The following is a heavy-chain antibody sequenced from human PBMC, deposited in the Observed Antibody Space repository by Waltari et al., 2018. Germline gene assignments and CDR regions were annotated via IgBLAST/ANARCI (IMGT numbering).Heavy chain of an antibody. Sequence: QLVESGGGLVQPGGSLRLSCVDSGFTLSSYQMVWLRQAPGKGLGWVSYINNIGSLVYYADSVKGRFTVSRDNAKNSLFLQMNSLRVDDSAVYFCARYYGEYGLDSWGQGTLVTVSS. J-gene: IGHJ4*02. D-gene: IGHD3-16*01. V-gene: IGHV3-48*03. CDR2: INNIGSLV. CDR1: GFTLSSYQ. CDR3: ARYYGEYGLDS.